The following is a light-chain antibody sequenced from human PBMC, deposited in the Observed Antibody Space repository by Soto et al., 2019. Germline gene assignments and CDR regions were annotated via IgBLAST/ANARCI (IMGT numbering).Light chain of an antibody. J-gene: IGKJ4*01. CDR3: RQRYNWPLT. CDR1: QSIGNS. V-gene: IGKV3-11*01. CDR2: DAF. Sequence: TVLTQSPATLYLSPGERATLSCKASQSIGNSLGWFQQKPGQAPRLLIEDAFNRATGIPARFTGSGSGSDFTITISSLEPEDFGVYYCRQRYNWPLTFGGGTKVEIK.